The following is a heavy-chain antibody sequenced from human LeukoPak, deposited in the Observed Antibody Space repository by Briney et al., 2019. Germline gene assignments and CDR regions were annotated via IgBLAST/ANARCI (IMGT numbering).Heavy chain of an antibody. CDR1: GDSISSGGYY. D-gene: IGHD1-26*01. Sequence: SETLSLTCTVSGDSISSGGYYWSWIRQHPGKGLEWIGYIHYSGSTYYNPSLKSRVTISADTSENQFSLKMTSVTAADTAVYYCAREVGAASDSFDYWGQGTLVTVYS. J-gene: IGHJ4*02. CDR2: IHYSGST. CDR3: AREVGAASDSFDY. V-gene: IGHV4-31*03.